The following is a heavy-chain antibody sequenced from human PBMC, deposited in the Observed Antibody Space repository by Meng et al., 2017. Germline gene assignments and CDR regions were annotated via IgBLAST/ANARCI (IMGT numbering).Heavy chain of an antibody. Sequence: VTLQDLGPGLVRPSETLSLTCTGSVGSVSSGSYYWSWIRQPPGKGLEWIGYIYYSGSTNYNPSLKSRVTISVDTSKNQFSLKLSSVTAADTAVYYCARAIAVAGITIDYWGQGTLVTVSS. D-gene: IGHD6-19*01. CDR2: IYYSGST. J-gene: IGHJ4*02. V-gene: IGHV4-61*01. CDR1: VGSVSSGSYY. CDR3: ARAIAVAGITIDY.